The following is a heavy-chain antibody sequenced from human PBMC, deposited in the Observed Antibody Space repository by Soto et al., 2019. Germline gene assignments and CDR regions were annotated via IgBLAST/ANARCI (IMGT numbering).Heavy chain of an antibody. D-gene: IGHD3-9*01. J-gene: IGHJ4*02. V-gene: IGHV3-30-3*01. CDR2: MSYDGNNK. CDR3: ARDRYFDSYDFDY. CDR1: GFTFRSYA. Sequence: QVQLVESGGGVVQPGRSLRLSCAASGFTFRSYAMHWVRQAPGKGLEWVAVMSYDGNNKYYADSVKGRFTISRDNSKNTLFLQMNSLRPEDTAVYYCARDRYFDSYDFDYWGQGTLVTVSS.